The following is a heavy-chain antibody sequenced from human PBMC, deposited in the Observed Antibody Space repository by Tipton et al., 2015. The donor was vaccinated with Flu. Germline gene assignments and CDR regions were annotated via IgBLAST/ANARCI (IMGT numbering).Heavy chain of an antibody. CDR3: TTYYAQGPFDY. D-gene: IGHD3-10*02. J-gene: IGHJ4*02. CDR2: IKSKTDGGTT. CDR1: GFTFSNAW. Sequence: LRLSCAASGFTFSNAWMSWVRQAPGKGLEWVGRIKSKTDGGTTDYAAPVKGRFTISRDDSKNTLYLQMNSLKTEDTAVYYCTTYYAQGPFDYWGQGTLVTVSS. V-gene: IGHV3-15*01.